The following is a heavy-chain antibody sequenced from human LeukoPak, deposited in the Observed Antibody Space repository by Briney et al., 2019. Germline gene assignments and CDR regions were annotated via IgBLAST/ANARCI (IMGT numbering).Heavy chain of an antibody. V-gene: IGHV4-30-4*01. Sequence: VKPSQTLSLTCTVSGGSISSGSYYWSWIRQPPGKGLEWIGYIYYSGSTYYNPSLKSRVTISVDTSKNQFSLKLSSVTAADTAVYYCAREGNGSGGGYFDYWGQGTLVTVSS. D-gene: IGHD3-10*01. CDR2: IYYSGST. J-gene: IGHJ4*02. CDR1: GGSISSGSYY. CDR3: AREGNGSGGGYFDY.